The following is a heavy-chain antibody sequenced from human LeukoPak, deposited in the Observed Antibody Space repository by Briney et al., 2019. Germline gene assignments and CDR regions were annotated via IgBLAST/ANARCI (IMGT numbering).Heavy chain of an antibody. Sequence: PGGSLRLSCAASGFTFSSYAMSWVHQAPGKGLEWVSTIGSGGSTYYADSVKGRFTISRDNSKNTLYLQMNSLRAEDTAVYYCAKEPIGGGYFDYWGQGTLVTVSS. V-gene: IGHV3-23*01. J-gene: IGHJ4*02. CDR2: IGSGGST. CDR1: GFTFSSYA. CDR3: AKEPIGGGYFDY. D-gene: IGHD3-16*01.